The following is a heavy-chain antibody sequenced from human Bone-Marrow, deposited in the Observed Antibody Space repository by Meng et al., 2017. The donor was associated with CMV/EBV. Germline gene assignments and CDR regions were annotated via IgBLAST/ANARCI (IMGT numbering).Heavy chain of an antibody. J-gene: IGHJ5*02. CDR3: ATLGIGDYIGSWFDP. CDR1: GFTFSSYE. CDR2: IYYSGST. Sequence: ESLKISCAASGFTFSSYEMNWVRQPPGKGLEWIGSIYYSGSTYYNPSLKSRVTISVDTSKNQFSLKLSSVTAADTAVYYCATLGIGDYIGSWFDPWGQGTLVTVSS. V-gene: IGHV4-59*05. D-gene: IGHD3-3*01.